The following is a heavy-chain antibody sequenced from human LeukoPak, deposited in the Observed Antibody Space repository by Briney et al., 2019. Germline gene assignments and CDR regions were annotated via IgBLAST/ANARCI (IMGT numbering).Heavy chain of an antibody. CDR1: GFTFSSYA. CDR2: ISGSGDTT. Sequence: GGSLRLSCAASGFTFSSYAMNWVRQAPGKGLEWVSTISGSGDTTYYADSVKGRFTISRDNSKKTLYLQMNSLRAEDTAVYYCARWESSISISGFDNWGQGTLVTVSS. CDR3: ARWESSISISGFDN. V-gene: IGHV3-23*01. D-gene: IGHD6-6*01. J-gene: IGHJ4*02.